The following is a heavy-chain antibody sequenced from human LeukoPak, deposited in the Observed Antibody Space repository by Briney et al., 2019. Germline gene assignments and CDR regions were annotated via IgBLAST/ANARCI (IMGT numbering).Heavy chain of an antibody. CDR1: GFTFSNAW. V-gene: IGHV3-15*01. CDR2: IKSKTDGGTT. Sequence: GGSLRLSCAASGFTFSNAWMSWVRQAPGKGLEWVGRIKSKTDGGTTDYAAPVKGRFTISRDDSKNTLYLQMNSLKTEDTAVYYCTTAGIVVVPAAIKIGPNYFDYWDQGTLVTVSS. D-gene: IGHD2-2*01. CDR3: TTAGIVVVPAAIKIGPNYFDY. J-gene: IGHJ4*02.